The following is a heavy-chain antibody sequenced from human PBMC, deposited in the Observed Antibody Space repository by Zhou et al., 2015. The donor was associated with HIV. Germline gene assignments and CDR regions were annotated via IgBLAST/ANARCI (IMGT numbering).Heavy chain of an antibody. CDR1: GFTFSNYW. V-gene: IGHV3-7*01. Sequence: EVQLVESGGGLVQPGDSLRLSCAASGFTFSNYWMNWVRHSPGKGLQWVANIKQDGSEKYYVDSVKGRFTISRDNTKNSLFLQMNSLRPEDTAVYYCAKPFGSGVVEDPDYWGQGTLVAVSS. CDR3: AKPFGSGVVEDPDY. J-gene: IGHJ4*02. D-gene: IGHD3-10*01. CDR2: IKQDGSEK.